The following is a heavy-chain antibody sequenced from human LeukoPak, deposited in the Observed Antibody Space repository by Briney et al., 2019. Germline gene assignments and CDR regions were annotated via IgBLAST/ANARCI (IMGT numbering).Heavy chain of an antibody. V-gene: IGHV3-30-3*01. D-gene: IGHD3-16*01. Sequence: GRSLRLSCAASGFTFSSYAMHWVRQAPGKGLEWVAVISYDGSNKYYADSVKGRFTISRDNSKNTLYLQMNSLRAEDTAVYYCAKGLLPTGYWGQGTLVTVSS. CDR1: GFTFSSYA. CDR3: AKGLLPTGY. J-gene: IGHJ4*02. CDR2: ISYDGSNK.